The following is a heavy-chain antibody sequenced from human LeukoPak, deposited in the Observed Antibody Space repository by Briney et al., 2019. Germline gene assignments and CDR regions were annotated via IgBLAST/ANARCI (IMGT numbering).Heavy chain of an antibody. CDR3: AKKRAGDIGKDY. V-gene: IGHV3-7*03. Sequence: GTLSLTCAVSGGSISSSNWWSWVRQAPGKGLEWVANIKQDGSEKYYVVSVKGRFTISRDNAKNSLYLQMNSLRAEDTAVYYCAKKRAGDIGKDYWGQGTLVTVFS. CDR2: IKQDGSEK. D-gene: IGHD5-12*01. J-gene: IGHJ4*02. CDR1: GGSISSSNW.